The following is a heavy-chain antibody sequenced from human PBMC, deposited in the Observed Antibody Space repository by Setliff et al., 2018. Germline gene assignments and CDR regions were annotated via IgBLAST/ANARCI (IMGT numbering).Heavy chain of an antibody. J-gene: IGHJ6*02. D-gene: IGHD2-15*01. V-gene: IGHV3-7*01. CDR1: GFTFSSYW. Sequence: GGSLRLSFAASGFTFSSYWMSWVSQAPGKGLEWVANIKEDGREKYYVDSGKGRFTISRDNAKNSLYLQMNSLRAEGTAVYYCAKEVGYCSGGSCYHYYYGMDVWGQGTTVTVSS. CDR3: AKEVGYCSGGSCYHYYYGMDV. CDR2: IKEDGREK.